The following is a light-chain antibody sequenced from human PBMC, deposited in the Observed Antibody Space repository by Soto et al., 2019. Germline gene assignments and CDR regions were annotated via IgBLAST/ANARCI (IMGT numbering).Light chain of an antibody. CDR1: QSLVHSDGNTY. V-gene: IGKV2-30*02. CDR2: KVS. J-gene: IGKJ5*01. CDR3: MQGTHWPIT. Sequence: DVVMTQSPLSLPVTLGQPASISCTSSQSLVHSDGNTYLSWFQQRPGQSPRRLISKVSNRDSGVPDRFSGSASGTDFTLKISRVEAEDVGVYYCMQGTHWPITFGQGTRLEIK.